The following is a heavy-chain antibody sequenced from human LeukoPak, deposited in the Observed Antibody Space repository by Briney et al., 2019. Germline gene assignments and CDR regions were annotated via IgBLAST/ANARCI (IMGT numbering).Heavy chain of an antibody. CDR1: GFTFRDYN. V-gene: IGHV3-72*01. J-gene: IGHJ2*01. Sequence: GGSLRLSCAASGFTFRDYNMDWVRQAPGKGLEWVGRTKPYSHATEYAASVNGRFSISRDDSRNSLYLQMNSLKIEDTAVYYCVRGFHGFDVWGRGTLVTVSS. CDR2: TKPYSHAT. CDR3: VRGFHGFDV.